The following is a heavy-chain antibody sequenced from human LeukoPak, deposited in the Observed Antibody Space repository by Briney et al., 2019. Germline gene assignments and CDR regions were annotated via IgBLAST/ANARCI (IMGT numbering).Heavy chain of an antibody. CDR2: INPNSGGT. J-gene: IGHJ4*02. D-gene: IGHD3-22*01. CDR1: GYTFTGYY. CDR3: ARDGDDSSGYYADY. Sequence: ASVKVSCKASGYTFTGYYMHWVRQAPGQGLEWMGWINPNSGGTNYAQKFQGWVTMTRDTSISTAYMELSRLRSDDTAVYYCARDGDDSSGYYADYWGQGTLVTVSS. V-gene: IGHV1-2*04.